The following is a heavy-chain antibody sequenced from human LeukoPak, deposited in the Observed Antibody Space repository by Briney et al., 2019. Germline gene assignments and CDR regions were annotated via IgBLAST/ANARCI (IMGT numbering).Heavy chain of an antibody. Sequence: SVKVSCKASGGTFSSYAISWVRQAPGQGLEWMGGIIPIFGTANYAQKFQGRVTITADEPTSTAYMELSSLRSEDTAVYYCARSPLGSLSLYYFDYWGQGTLVTVSS. J-gene: IGHJ4*02. CDR3: ARSPLGSLSLYYFDY. CDR1: GGTFSSYA. V-gene: IGHV1-69*13. D-gene: IGHD3-10*01. CDR2: IIPIFGTA.